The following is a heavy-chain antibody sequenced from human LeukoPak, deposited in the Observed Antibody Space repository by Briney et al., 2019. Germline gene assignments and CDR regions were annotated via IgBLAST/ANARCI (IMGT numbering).Heavy chain of an antibody. CDR2: IDHSGST. CDR1: GYSISSGYY. Sequence: SETLSLTCTVSGYSISSGYYWGWIRQPSGKGLEWTGSIDHSGSTYYNPSVKSRITISVDKSKNQFSLKLTSVTAADTAVYYCARADYDILTGPWGQGTLVTVSS. V-gene: IGHV4-38-2*02. J-gene: IGHJ5*02. D-gene: IGHD3-9*01. CDR3: ARADYDILTGP.